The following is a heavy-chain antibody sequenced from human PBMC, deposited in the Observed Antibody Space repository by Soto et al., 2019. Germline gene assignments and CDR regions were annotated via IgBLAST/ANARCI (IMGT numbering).Heavy chain of an antibody. Sequence: QVQLVQSGAEVKKPGASVKVSCKASGYTFVDYDITWVRQAARQGLEWMGWMNPNTGNTAYSQKFQGRLTLTRDTSIRTDYMDLNSLTSEDTAVYYFARGFSSYSDHWAQGTLVTVSS. CDR2: MNPNTGNT. CDR1: GYTFVDYD. CDR3: ARGFSSYSDH. J-gene: IGHJ4*02. D-gene: IGHD3-10*01. V-gene: IGHV1-8*01.